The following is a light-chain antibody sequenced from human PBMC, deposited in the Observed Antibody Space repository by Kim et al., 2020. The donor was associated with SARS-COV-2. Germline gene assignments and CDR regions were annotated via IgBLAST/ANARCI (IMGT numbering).Light chain of an antibody. Sequence: SASVGDSVTITCRASQSISSWLAWYQQKPGKATKLLIYDASSLESGVPSRFSGSGSGTEFTLTISSLQPDDFATYYCQQYNSYSPTFGQGTKLEIK. CDR1: QSISSW. CDR3: QQYNSYSPT. CDR2: DAS. J-gene: IGKJ2*01. V-gene: IGKV1-5*01.